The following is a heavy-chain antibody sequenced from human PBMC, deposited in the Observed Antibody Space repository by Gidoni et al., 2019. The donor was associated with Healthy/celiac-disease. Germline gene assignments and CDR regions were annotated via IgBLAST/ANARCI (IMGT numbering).Heavy chain of an antibody. D-gene: IGHD2-15*01. CDR2: IKQDGSEK. CDR3: ARDSVVAQRGFHYYYYYYMDV. CDR1: GFTFSTYW. J-gene: IGHJ6*03. Sequence: VQPGGSLRLSCAASGFTFSTYWLSWVRQAPGQGLEWLANIKQDGSEKYYVDSVKGRFTISRDNAKNSLYLQMNSLRAEDTAVYYCARDSVVAQRGFHYYYYYYMDVWGKGTTVTVSS. V-gene: IGHV3-7*03.